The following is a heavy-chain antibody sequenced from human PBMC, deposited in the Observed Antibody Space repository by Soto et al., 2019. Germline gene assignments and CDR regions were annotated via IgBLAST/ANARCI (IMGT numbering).Heavy chain of an antibody. D-gene: IGHD2-21*01. CDR1: GGSISTGGYH. V-gene: IGHV4-31*03. CDR2: IYYRGNT. J-gene: IGHJ5*02. Sequence: PSETLSLTCSVSGGSISTGGYHWTWIRQHPEKGLEWIGYIYYRGNTYYNPSLRSRLTMSVDTSTNQFSLNLTSVTAADTAVYSCARTCHLGFRDWFDPWGLGTLVTVSS. CDR3: ARTCHLGFRDWFDP.